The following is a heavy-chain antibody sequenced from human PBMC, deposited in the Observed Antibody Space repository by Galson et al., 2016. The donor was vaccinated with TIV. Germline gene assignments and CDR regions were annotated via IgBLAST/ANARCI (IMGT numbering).Heavy chain of an antibody. CDR3: ARAPDYGGNFGGTGETHSYYFHY. D-gene: IGHD4-23*01. V-gene: IGHV3-33*01. CDR1: GFTFSSFG. CDR2: IWYDGTNT. Sequence: SLRLSCAASGFTFSSFGMHWVRQAPGKGLEWVALIWYDGTNTYHADSVKGRFTISRDNSKNTLYVQMNSLRAEDTAVYYCARAPDYGGNFGGTGETHSYYFHYWGQGTLVTVSS. J-gene: IGHJ4*02.